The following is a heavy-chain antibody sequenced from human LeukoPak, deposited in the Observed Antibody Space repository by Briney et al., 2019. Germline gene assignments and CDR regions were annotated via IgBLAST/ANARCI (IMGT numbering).Heavy chain of an antibody. CDR3: ARVWGVTTPDY. CDR1: GGSISSGSYY. J-gene: IGHJ4*02. Sequence: PSQTLSLTCTVSGGSISSGSYYWSWIRQPAGKGLEWIGRIYTSGSTNYNPSLKSRVTISVDTSKNQFSLKLSSVTAADTAVCYCARVWGVTTPDYWGQGTLVTVSS. CDR2: IYTSGST. D-gene: IGHD4-17*01. V-gene: IGHV4-61*02.